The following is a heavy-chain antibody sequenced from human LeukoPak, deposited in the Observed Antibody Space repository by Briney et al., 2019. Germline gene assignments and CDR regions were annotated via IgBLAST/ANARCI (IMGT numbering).Heavy chain of an antibody. CDR1: GFTVRSTY. D-gene: IGHD5-24*01. CDR3: ATGRWLRLFDY. CDR2: IYAGGSA. Sequence: PGGSLRLSCAASGFTVRSTYMSWVRQAPGKRLEWVSIIYAGGSAYYADSVKGRFTISRDNSKNTLYLQMNSLRAEDTAVYYCATGRWLRLFDYWGQGTLVTVSS. J-gene: IGHJ4*02. V-gene: IGHV3-66*01.